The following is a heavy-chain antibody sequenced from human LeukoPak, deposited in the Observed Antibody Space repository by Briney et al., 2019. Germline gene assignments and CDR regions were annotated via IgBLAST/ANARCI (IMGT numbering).Heavy chain of an antibody. V-gene: IGHV3-30-3*01. Sequence: GKSLRLSCAASGFAFSTYATHWVRQAPGKGLEWVAVISYDGTNTYYGDSVKDRFTISRDNSKNTLYLQMNSLRGEDTAVYYCARDRGGATSTYYYYGLDVWGQGTTGTVSS. CDR2: ISYDGTNT. D-gene: IGHD2-2*01. J-gene: IGHJ6*02. CDR1: GFAFSTYA. CDR3: ARDRGGATSTYYYYGLDV.